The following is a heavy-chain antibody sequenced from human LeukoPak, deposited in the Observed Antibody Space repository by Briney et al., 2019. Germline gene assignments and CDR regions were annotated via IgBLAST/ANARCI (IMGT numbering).Heavy chain of an antibody. CDR3: ARDYCGGDCYSHY. D-gene: IGHD2-21*02. V-gene: IGHV1-69*13. CDR2: IIPIFGTA. CDR1: GGTFSSYA. Sequence: SVKVSCKASGGTFSSYAISWVRQAPGQGLEWMGGIIPIFGTANYAQKFQGRVTITADESTSTAYMELSSLRSEDTAVYYCARDYCGGDCYSHYWGQGTLVTVSS. J-gene: IGHJ4*02.